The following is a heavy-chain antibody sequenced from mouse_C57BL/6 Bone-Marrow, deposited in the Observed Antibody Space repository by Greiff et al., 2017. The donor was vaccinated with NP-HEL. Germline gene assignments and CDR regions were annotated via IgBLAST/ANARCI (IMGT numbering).Heavy chain of an antibody. V-gene: IGHV1-39*01. J-gene: IGHJ1*03. CDR2: INPNYGTT. D-gene: IGHD1-1*01. Sequence: VQLKESGPELVKPGASVKISCKASGYSFTDYNMNWVKQSNGKSLEWIGVINPNYGTTSYNQKFKGKATLTVDQSSSTAYMQLNSLTSEDSAVYYCALYYGSSYWYFDVWGTGTTVTVSS. CDR1: GYSFTDYN. CDR3: ALYYGSSYWYFDV.